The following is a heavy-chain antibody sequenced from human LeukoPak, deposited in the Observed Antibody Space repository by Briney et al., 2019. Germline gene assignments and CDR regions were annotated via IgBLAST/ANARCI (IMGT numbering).Heavy chain of an antibody. CDR1: GFTFSAYA. D-gene: IGHD6-13*01. V-gene: IGHV3-30-3*01. CDR2: ISYDGSNK. J-gene: IGHJ6*03. Sequence: GGSLRLSCAASGFTFSAYAMHWVRQAPGKGLEWVAVISYDGSNKYYEDSVRGRFTISRDNSKNTLYLQMNSLRAEDTAVYYCATDPAAATYYYYYYMDVWGKGTTVTVSS. CDR3: ATDPAAATYYYYYYMDV.